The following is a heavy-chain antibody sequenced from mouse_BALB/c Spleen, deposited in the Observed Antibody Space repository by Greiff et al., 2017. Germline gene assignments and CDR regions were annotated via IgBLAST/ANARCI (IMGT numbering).Heavy chain of an antibody. CDR3: ARHEGGPRVYFDY. CDR2: ISSGGSYT. CDR1: GFTFSSYG. Sequence: EVKLVESGGDLVKPGGSLKLSCAASGFTFSSYGMSWVRQTPDKRLEWVATISSGGSYTYYPDSVKGRFTISRDNAKNTLYLQMSSLKSEDTAMYYCARHEGGPRVYFDYWGQGNTLTVSS. V-gene: IGHV5-6*02. J-gene: IGHJ2*01.